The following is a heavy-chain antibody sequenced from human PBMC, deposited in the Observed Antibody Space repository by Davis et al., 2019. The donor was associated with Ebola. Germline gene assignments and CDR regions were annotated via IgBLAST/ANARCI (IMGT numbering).Heavy chain of an antibody. CDR1: GGSISSSSYY. D-gene: IGHD6-13*01. CDR3: VRAPIAGAGTRWGTRWFDP. J-gene: IGHJ5*02. CDR2: INYSGST. V-gene: IGHV4-39*07. Sequence: PSETLSLTCTVSGGSISSSSYYCGWIRQPPGKGLEWIGSINYSGSTYYNPSLKSRVTISVDTAKNQFSLKLSSVTAADTAVYYCVRAPIAGAGTRWGTRWFDPWGQGTLVTVSS.